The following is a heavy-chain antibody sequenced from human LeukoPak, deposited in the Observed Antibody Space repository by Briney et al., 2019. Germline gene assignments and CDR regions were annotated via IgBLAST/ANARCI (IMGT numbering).Heavy chain of an antibody. V-gene: IGHV1-46*04. CDR1: GYSFTSYY. J-gene: IGHJ3*02. D-gene: IGHD2-2*01. CDR3: ARVGQYHDAFDI. Sequence: ASVKVSCKASGYSFTSYYMHWVRQAPGQGLEWMGIINPSGASTSYAQKLQGRVTMTRDTSTSTVYMGLSSLRSEDTADYYCARVGQYHDAFDIWGQGTTVTVS. CDR2: INPSGAST.